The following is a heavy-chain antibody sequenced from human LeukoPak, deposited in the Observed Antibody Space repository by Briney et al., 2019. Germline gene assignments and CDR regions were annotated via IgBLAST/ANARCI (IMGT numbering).Heavy chain of an antibody. CDR2: IYYSGST. V-gene: IGHV4-59*01. Sequence: SETLSLTCAVSGSSISSYYWSWIRQPPGKGLEWIGYIYYSGSTNYNPSLKSRVTISVDTSKNQFSLKLSSVTAADTAVYYCAKGRDGADYWGQGTLVTVSS. CDR1: GSSISSYY. CDR3: AKGRDGADY. D-gene: IGHD5-24*01. J-gene: IGHJ4*02.